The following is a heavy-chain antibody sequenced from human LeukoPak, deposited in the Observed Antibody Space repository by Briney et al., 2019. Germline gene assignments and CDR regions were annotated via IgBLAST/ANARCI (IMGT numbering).Heavy chain of an antibody. V-gene: IGHV1-69*06. CDR2: IMPISGTA. J-gene: IGHJ4*02. CDR3: ARACDPHGDYLN. D-gene: IGHD4-17*01. CDR1: GGTFSSYD. Sequence: GASVKVSCKASGGTFSSYDISWVRQAPGQGLEWMGGIMPISGTANYAQRFQGRVTITADKPTNTAYMELSSLRSEDTAVYYCARACDPHGDYLNWGQGTLVTVSS.